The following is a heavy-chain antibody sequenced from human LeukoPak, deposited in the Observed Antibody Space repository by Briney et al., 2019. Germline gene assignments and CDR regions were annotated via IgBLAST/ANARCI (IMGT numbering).Heavy chain of an antibody. CDR2: FEPEEGDHGET. Sequence: GASVKVSCKVSGYSLSDLSIHWVRHVPGKGLEWMGGFEPEEGDHGETIYAQNFEGRHTLTEDTLTDTAYMELLSLTSEDTAVYYCATDRLEIYALNIWGQGTMVTVSS. CDR1: GYSLSDLS. CDR3: ATDRLEIYALNI. J-gene: IGHJ3*02. V-gene: IGHV1-24*01. D-gene: IGHD1-1*01.